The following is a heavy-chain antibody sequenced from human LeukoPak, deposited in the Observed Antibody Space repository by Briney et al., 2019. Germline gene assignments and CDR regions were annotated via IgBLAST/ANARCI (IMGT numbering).Heavy chain of an antibody. V-gene: IGHV4-61*02. CDR1: GGSISSGSYY. D-gene: IGHD1-26*01. CDR2: IYTSGST. CDR3: ARDPGSTTNAFDI. J-gene: IGHJ3*02. Sequence: SETLSLTCTVSGGSISSGSYYWSWLRQPAGKGLEWIGRIYTSGSTNYNPSLKSRVTISVDTSKNQFSLKLSSVTAADTAVYYCARDPGSTTNAFDIWGQGTMVTVSS.